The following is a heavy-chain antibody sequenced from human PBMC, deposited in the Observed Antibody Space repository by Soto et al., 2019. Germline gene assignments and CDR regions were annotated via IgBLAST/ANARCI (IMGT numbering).Heavy chain of an antibody. CDR3: ARGGYSGSGSYYLYYYGMDV. D-gene: IGHD3-10*01. J-gene: IGHJ6*02. V-gene: IGHV1-46*01. Sequence: ASVKVSCKASGYTFTSYYMHWVRQAPGQGLEWMGIINPSGGSTSYAQKFQGRVTMTRDTSTSTVYMELSSLRSEDTAVYYCARGGYSGSGSYYLYYYGMDVWGQGTKVTVYS. CDR1: GYTFTSYY. CDR2: INPSGGST.